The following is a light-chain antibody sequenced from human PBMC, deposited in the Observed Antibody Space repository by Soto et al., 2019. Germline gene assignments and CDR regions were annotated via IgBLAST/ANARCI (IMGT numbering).Light chain of an antibody. CDR1: SSDVGGYNY. J-gene: IGLJ2*01. Sequence: QSALTQPASVSGSPGQSITISCTGTSSDVGGYNYVSWYQQRPGKAPKLMIYDVSNRPSGVSNRFPGSKSGNTASLTISGLQAEDEADYYCSSYTSSSTLFGGGTKLTVL. V-gene: IGLV2-14*01. CDR3: SSYTSSSTL. CDR2: DVS.